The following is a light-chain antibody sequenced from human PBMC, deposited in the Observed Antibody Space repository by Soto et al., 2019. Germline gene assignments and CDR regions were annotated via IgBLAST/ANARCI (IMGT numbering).Light chain of an antibody. V-gene: IGLV2-23*02. Sequence: QSVLSQPASVSGSPGQSIAISCTGTSSDVGTYNLVSWYQQPPGKAPKLIIFEVSKRPSGVSDRFSGSKSGNTASLTISGLQGEDEADYYCCSYARPGTLYVFATGTKVTVL. CDR1: SSDVGTYNL. CDR2: EVS. J-gene: IGLJ1*01. CDR3: CSYARPGTLYV.